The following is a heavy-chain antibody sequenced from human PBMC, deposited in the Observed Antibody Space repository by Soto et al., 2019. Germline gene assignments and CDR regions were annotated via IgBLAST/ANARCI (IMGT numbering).Heavy chain of an antibody. V-gene: IGHV1-46*01. Sequence: ASLKVSCKASGYIFTNHYMHWVRQAPGQGLEWMGIIDPSGGRTWYAEKFQGRVTLTRDTSTSTDYMELRSLRYDDTAIYYCAMVDVYVTPSPQDVWGEGTTVTVSS. CDR2: IDPSGGRT. CDR1: GYIFTNHY. CDR3: AMVDVYVTPSPQDV. D-gene: IGHD3-16*01. J-gene: IGHJ6*04.